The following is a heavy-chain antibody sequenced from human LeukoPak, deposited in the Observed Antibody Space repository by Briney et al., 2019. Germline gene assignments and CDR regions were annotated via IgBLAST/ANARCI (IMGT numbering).Heavy chain of an antibody. Sequence: PGASVKVSCKASGYTFTSYGISWVRQAPGQGLEWMGWISAYNGNTNYAQKLQGRVTMTTDTSTSTAYMELRSLRSDDTAVYSCARDGVGATIAEYSQHWGQGSLVTVSS. CDR3: ARDGVGATIAEYSQH. CDR1: GYTFTSYG. CDR2: ISAYNGNT. J-gene: IGHJ1*01. D-gene: IGHD1-26*01. V-gene: IGHV1-18*01.